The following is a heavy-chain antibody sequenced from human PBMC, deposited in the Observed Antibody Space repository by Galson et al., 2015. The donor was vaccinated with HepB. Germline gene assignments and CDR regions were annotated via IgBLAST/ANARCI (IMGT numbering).Heavy chain of an antibody. CDR1: GFTFSSYA. Sequence: SLRLSCAASGFTFSSYAMSWVRQAPGKGLEWVSAISGSGGSTYYADSVKGRFTISRDNSKNTLYLQMNSLRAEDTAVYYCAKVSQMTTVTRGYYFDYWGQGTLVTVSS. J-gene: IGHJ4*02. CDR3: AKVSQMTTVTRGYYFDY. D-gene: IGHD4-17*01. V-gene: IGHV3-23*01. CDR2: ISGSGGST.